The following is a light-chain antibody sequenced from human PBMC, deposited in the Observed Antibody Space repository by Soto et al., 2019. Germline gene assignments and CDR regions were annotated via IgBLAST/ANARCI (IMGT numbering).Light chain of an antibody. V-gene: IGKV3-15*01. CDR2: GAS. CDR3: QQYNNWPPYT. CDR1: QSVSSN. Sequence: EILMTXSPATLSVSPXXXXTLSCRASQSVSSNLAWYQQKPGQAPRLLIYGASSRATGIPARFSGSGSGTEFTLTISSLQPEDFAVYYCQQYNNWPPYTFGQGTKLEIK. J-gene: IGKJ2*01.